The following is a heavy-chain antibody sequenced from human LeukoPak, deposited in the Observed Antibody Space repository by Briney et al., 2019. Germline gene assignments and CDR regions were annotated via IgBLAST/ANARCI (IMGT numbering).Heavy chain of an antibody. J-gene: IGHJ4*02. Sequence: SVRVSCKASGGTFSSNAISWVRQAPGQGLEWMGRIIPIFGIANYAQKFQGRVTITPDKSTSTAYMELSSLRSEDTAVYYCARDGVEMATTLTFDYWGQGTLVTVSS. V-gene: IGHV1-69*04. CDR2: IIPIFGIA. CDR1: GGTFSSNA. D-gene: IGHD5-24*01. CDR3: ARDGVEMATTLTFDY.